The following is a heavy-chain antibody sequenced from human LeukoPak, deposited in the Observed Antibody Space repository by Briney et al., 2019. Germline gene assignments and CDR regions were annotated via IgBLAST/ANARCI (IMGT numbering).Heavy chain of an antibody. J-gene: IGHJ4*02. CDR2: IRYDGSNK. CDR3: AKDRAWNYYDSSGPFDY. CDR1: GFTFSSYG. V-gene: IGHV3-30*02. Sequence: GGSLRLSCAASGFTFSSYGMHWVRQAPGKGLEWVAFIRYDGSNKYYADSVKGRFTISRDNSKNTLYLQMNSLRAEDTAVYYCAKDRAWNYYDSSGPFDYWGQGTLLTVSS. D-gene: IGHD3-22*01.